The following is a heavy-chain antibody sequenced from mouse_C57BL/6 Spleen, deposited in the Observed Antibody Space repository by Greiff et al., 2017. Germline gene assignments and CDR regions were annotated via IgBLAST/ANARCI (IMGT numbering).Heavy chain of an antibody. J-gene: IGHJ3*01. D-gene: IGHD1-1*01. CDR2: IYPGDGDT. Sequence: VKLQQSGPELVKPGASVKLSCKASGYAFSSSWMNWVKQRPGKGLEWIGRIYPGDGDTNYNGKFKGKATLTADKSSSTAYMQLSSLTSEDSAVYFCATYFGSSAGFAYWGQGTLVTVSA. V-gene: IGHV1-82*01. CDR3: ATYFGSSAGFAY. CDR1: GYAFSSSW.